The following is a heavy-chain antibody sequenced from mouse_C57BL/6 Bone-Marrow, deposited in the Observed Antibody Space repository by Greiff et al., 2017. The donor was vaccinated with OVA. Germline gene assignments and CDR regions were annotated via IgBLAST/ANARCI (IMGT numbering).Heavy chain of an antibody. J-gene: IGHJ2*01. CDR2: IYPSDSET. V-gene: IGHV1-61*01. CDR3: ARARSPYFDY. CDR1: GYTFTSYW. Sequence: QVQLQQPGAELVRPGSSVKLSCKASGYTFTSYWMDWVKQRPGQGLEWIGNIYPSDSETHYNQKFKDKATLTVDKSSSTAYMQLSSLTSEDSAVYYCARARSPYFDYWGQGTTLTVSS. D-gene: IGHD3-1*01.